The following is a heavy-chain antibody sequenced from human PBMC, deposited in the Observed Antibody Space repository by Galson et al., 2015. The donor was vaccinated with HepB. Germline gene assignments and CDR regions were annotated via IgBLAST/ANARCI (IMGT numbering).Heavy chain of an antibody. V-gene: IGHV3-48*02. Sequence: SLRLSCAASGFTFRPFSMNWVRQAPGKGLEWISYISGSSNTIYYADSVKGRFIISRDNAKNSLYLQMNSLRDEDTAVYYCARPRTSGLYHDSWGQGTLVTVSS. CDR1: GFTFRPFS. D-gene: IGHD2-2*01. J-gene: IGHJ4*02. CDR2: ISGSSNTI. CDR3: ARPRTSGLYHDS.